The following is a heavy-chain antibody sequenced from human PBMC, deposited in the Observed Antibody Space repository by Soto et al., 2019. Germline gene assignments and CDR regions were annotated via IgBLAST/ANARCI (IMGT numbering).Heavy chain of an antibody. J-gene: IGHJ6*03. Sequence: PVGSLRLSCAASGFTFSSHAMSWVRQAPGKGLEWVSAISSSGGNTYYADSVEGRFTISRDDSKNTLYLQMSSLRAEDTALYYCAKAKGGSVYYYYYYMDVWGKGTTVTVSS. CDR1: GFTFSSHA. V-gene: IGHV3-23*01. CDR3: AKAKGGSVYYYYYYMDV. CDR2: ISSSGGNT. D-gene: IGHD2-15*01.